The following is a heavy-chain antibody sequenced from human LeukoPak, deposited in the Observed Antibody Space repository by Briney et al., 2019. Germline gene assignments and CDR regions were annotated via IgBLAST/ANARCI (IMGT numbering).Heavy chain of an antibody. V-gene: IGHV4-59*01. CDR3: ARGLYDFWSGYSDY. Sequence: SETLSLTCNVSGSSISLFYWSWIRQPPGKGLEWIGSFQYNGQSYYNPSLKSRVAMSIDTSKKQLSLRLSSMTAADTAVYYCARGLYDFWSGYSDYWGQGTLVTVSS. J-gene: IGHJ4*02. CDR2: FQYNGQS. CDR1: GSSISLFY. D-gene: IGHD3-3*01.